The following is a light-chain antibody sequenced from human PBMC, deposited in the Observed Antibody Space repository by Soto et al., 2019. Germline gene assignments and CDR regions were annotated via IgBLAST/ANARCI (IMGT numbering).Light chain of an antibody. CDR2: DVS. Sequence: DIQMTQSPSTLSASVGDRVTITCRASQSISGWLAWYQQKPGKAPKLLIYDVSSLESGVPLRFSGSGSGTEFTLAISSLQPDDFATYYCQQYNSYPWTFGQGTKVDIK. CDR3: QQYNSYPWT. J-gene: IGKJ1*01. V-gene: IGKV1-5*01. CDR1: QSISGW.